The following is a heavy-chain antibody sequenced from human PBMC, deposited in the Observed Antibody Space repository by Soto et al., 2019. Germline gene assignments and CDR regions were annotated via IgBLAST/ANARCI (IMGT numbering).Heavy chain of an antibody. Sequence: GGSLRLSCAASGFTFSSYSMNWVRQAPGKGLEWVSSISSSSSYIYYADSVKGRFTISRDNAKNSLYLQMNSLRAEDTAVYYCARTHLLNSGYDWTDDAFDIWGQGTMVTVSS. J-gene: IGHJ3*02. CDR2: ISSSSSYI. CDR3: ARTHLLNSGYDWTDDAFDI. D-gene: IGHD5-12*01. V-gene: IGHV3-21*01. CDR1: GFTFSSYS.